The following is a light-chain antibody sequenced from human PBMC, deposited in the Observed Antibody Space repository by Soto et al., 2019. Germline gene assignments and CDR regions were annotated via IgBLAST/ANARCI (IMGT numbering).Light chain of an antibody. CDR2: DNN. V-gene: IGLV1-51*01. CDR1: SSNIANNY. CDR3: GTWDSSLSAYV. Sequence: QSVLTQPASVSAAPGQKVTISCSGSSSNIANNYVSWFQQLPGTAPKLLIYDNNQRLSGIPDRFSGSKSGTSATLAITGLQTGDEADYYCGTWDSSLSAYVFGTGTKVTVL. J-gene: IGLJ1*01.